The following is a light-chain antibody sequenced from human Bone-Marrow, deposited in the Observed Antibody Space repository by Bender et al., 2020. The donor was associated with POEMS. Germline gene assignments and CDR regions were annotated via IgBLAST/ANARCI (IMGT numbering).Light chain of an antibody. CDR2: EVN. J-gene: IGLJ2*01. CDR3: CSYVGSDRML. CDR1: RSHVGGYDY. V-gene: IGLV2-8*01. Sequence: QSALTQPPSASGSPGQSVTISCTGTRSHVGGYDYVSWYQQHPGKAPRPMIYEVNKRPSGVHDRFSGFKSGNTASLTISGLQSEDEADYYCCSYVGSDRMLFGGGTKVTVL.